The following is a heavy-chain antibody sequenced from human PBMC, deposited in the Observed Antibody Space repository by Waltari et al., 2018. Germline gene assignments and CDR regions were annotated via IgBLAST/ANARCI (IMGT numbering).Heavy chain of an antibody. V-gene: IGHV3-9*01. Sequence: EVQLVESGGGLVQPGRSLRLSCAASGFTFDDYAMHWFRQAPGKGLEWVSGISWNSGSIGYADSVKGRFTISRDNAKNSLYLQMNSLRAEDTALYYCAKDKRPSIAAIDYWGQGTLVTVSS. J-gene: IGHJ4*02. CDR1: GFTFDDYA. D-gene: IGHD6-13*01. CDR2: ISWNSGSI. CDR3: AKDKRPSIAAIDY.